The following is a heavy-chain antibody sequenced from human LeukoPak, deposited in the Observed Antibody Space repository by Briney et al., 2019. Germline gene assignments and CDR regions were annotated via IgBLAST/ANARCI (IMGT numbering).Heavy chain of an antibody. CDR3: ASTKAAAAEDY. J-gene: IGHJ4*02. Sequence: SETLSLTCTVSGGSISSYYWSWIRQPAGKGLEWIGRIYTSGSTNYNPSLKSRVTMSEDTSKNQFSLKLSSVTAADTAVYYCASTKAAAAEDYWGQGTLVTVSS. D-gene: IGHD6-25*01. V-gene: IGHV4-4*07. CDR1: GGSISSYY. CDR2: IYTSGST.